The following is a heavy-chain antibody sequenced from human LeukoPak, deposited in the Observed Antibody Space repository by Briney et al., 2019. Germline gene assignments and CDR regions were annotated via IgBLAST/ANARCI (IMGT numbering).Heavy chain of an antibody. Sequence: ASVKVSCKASGYTFTSYGISWVRQAPGQGLEWMGWISAYNGNTNYAQKLQGRVTMTTDTSTSTAYMELRSLRSDDTAMYYCARDHYDSSGYYLFDYWGQGTLVTVSS. V-gene: IGHV1-18*01. CDR1: GYTFTSYG. CDR2: ISAYNGNT. D-gene: IGHD3-22*01. CDR3: ARDHYDSSGYYLFDY. J-gene: IGHJ4*02.